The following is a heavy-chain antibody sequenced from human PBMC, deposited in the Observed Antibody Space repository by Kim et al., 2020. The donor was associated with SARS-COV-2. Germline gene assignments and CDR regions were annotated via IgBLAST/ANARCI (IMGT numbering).Heavy chain of an antibody. CDR3: AKGRSYYADSAASY. D-gene: IGHD3-3*01. V-gene: IGHV3-23*01. Sequence: GGSLRLSCAASGFTFRDFAMTWVRQAPGKGLEWVAVITGSGDTAHYADSVKGRFTISRDNSKRTVFLQLNTVRAEDTAMYYCAKGRSYYADSAASYWGQGTLATVSA. J-gene: IGHJ4*02. CDR1: GFTFRDFA. CDR2: ITGSGDTA.